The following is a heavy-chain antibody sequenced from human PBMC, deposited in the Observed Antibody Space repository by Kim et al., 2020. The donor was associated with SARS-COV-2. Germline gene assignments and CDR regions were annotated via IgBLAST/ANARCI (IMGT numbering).Heavy chain of an antibody. Sequence: SVKARFTISTDNSKNTLYLQMNSLRAEDTAVYYCAGDGILTGSPRYYFDYWGQGTLVTVSS. V-gene: IGHV3-30*01. CDR3: AGDGILTGSPRYYFDY. D-gene: IGHD3-9*01. J-gene: IGHJ4*02.